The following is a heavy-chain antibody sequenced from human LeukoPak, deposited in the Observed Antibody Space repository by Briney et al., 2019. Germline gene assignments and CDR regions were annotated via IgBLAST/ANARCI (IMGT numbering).Heavy chain of an antibody. J-gene: IGHJ4*02. CDR1: GGSISSSSYY. CDR2: IYYSGST. Sequence: SETLSLTCTVSGGSISSSSYYWGWIRQPPGKGLEWIGSIYYSGSTYYNPSLKSRVTISVDTSKNQFSLKLSSVTAADTAVYYCACYRITIFADYWGQGTLVTVSS. V-gene: IGHV4-39*01. CDR3: ACYRITIFADY. D-gene: IGHD3-3*01.